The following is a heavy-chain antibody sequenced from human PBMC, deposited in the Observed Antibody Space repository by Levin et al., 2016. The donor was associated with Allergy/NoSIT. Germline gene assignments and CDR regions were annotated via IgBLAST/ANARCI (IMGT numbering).Heavy chain of an antibody. D-gene: IGHD2-15*01. J-gene: IGHJ4*02. CDR3: AKVPDCSGGSCSHGDY. Sequence: VRQAPGKGLEWVSGLSGSGDSTYYAHSVKGRFTISRDNSKNTVYLQMDSLTVEDTAVYYCAKVPDCSGGSCSHGDYWGQGTLVTVSS. CDR2: LSGSGDST. V-gene: IGHV3-23*01.